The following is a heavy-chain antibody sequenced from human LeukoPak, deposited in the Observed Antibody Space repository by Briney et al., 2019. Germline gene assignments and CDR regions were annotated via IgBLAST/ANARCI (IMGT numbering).Heavy chain of an antibody. D-gene: IGHD2-8*01. CDR3: ARDNGF. V-gene: IGHV3-7*03. Sequence: PGGSLRLSCAASGFTFTSYWMNWVRQAPGKGLEWVANVKEDGSEKYYVDSVKGRFTISRDNAKNSVYLQMNSLRAEDTAVYYCARDNGFWGQGPLVTVSS. CDR2: VKEDGSEK. CDR1: GFTFTSYW. J-gene: IGHJ4*02.